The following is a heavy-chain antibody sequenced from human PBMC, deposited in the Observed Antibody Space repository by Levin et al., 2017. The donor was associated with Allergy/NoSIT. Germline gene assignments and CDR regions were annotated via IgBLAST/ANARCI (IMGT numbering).Heavy chain of an antibody. V-gene: IGHV3-23*01. CDR2: ISGSGGST. CDR1: GFTFSSYA. D-gene: IGHD3-10*01. J-gene: IGHJ3*02. Sequence: PGGSLRLFCAASGFTFSSYAMSWVRQAPGKGLEWVSAISGSGGSTYYADSVKGRFTISRDNSKNTLYLQMNSLRAEDTAVYYCAKVLHGLRSFQTYYYGSGSYYLDAFDIWGQGTMVTVSS. CDR3: AKVLHGLRSFQTYYYGSGSYYLDAFDI.